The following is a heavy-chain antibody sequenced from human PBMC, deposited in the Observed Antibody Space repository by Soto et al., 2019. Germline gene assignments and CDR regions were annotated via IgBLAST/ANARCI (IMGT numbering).Heavy chain of an antibody. J-gene: IGHJ5*02. CDR3: ARGSVHGDYDNNWFDP. V-gene: IGHV1-46*03. CDR2: INPSGGST. CDR1: GYTFTSYY. Sequence: QVQLVQSGAEVKKPGASVKVSCKASGYTFTSYYMHWVRQAPGQGLEWMGIINPSGGSTSYAQKFQGRVTMTRDTSTSTVYMELSSLRSEDTAVYYCARGSVHGDYDNNWFDPWGQGTLVTVSS. D-gene: IGHD4-17*01.